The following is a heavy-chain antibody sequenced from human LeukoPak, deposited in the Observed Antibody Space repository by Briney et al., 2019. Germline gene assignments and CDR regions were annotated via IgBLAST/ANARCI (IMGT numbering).Heavy chain of an antibody. CDR3: VRDPPGEGVDY. Sequence: GGSLRLSCAASGFPFNSYLMQCVLQAPGKGLVCIARINNDGSSTNYADSVKGRFTISRDKAKNTVYLQMNRLRGEDTAVYYCVRDPPGEGVDYWGQGTLVAVSS. V-gene: IGHV3-74*01. D-gene: IGHD2-21*01. J-gene: IGHJ4*02. CDR1: GFPFNSYL. CDR2: INNDGSST.